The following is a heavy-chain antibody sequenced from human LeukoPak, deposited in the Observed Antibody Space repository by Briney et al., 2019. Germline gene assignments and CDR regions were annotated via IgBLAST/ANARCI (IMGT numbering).Heavy chain of an antibody. V-gene: IGHV1-24*01. Sequence: ASVKVSCKVSGYTLTELSMHWVRQAPGKGLEWMGGFEPEDGETIYAQKFQGRVTMTEDTSTDTAYMELSSLRSEDTAVYYCATWSHDFWSGPRLKFDYWGQGTLVTVSS. CDR1: GYTLTELS. J-gene: IGHJ4*02. CDR2: FEPEDGET. D-gene: IGHD3-3*01. CDR3: ATWSHDFWSGPRLKFDY.